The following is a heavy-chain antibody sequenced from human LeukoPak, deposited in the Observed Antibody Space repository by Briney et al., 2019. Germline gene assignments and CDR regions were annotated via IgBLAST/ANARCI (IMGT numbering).Heavy chain of an antibody. J-gene: IGHJ6*02. CDR1: GYTFTSYD. D-gene: IGHD3-3*01. Sequence: WASVKVSCKASGYTFTSYDINWVRQATGQGLEWMGWMNPNSGNTGYAQKFQGRVTMTRNTSISTAYMELGSLRSEDTAVYYCARDIWPPGFWSGYYLEPPSYGMDVWGQGTTVTVSS. CDR2: MNPNSGNT. CDR3: ARDIWPPGFWSGYYLEPPSYGMDV. V-gene: IGHV1-8*01.